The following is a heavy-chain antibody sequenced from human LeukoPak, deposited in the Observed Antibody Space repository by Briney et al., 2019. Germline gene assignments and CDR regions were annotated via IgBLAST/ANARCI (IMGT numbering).Heavy chain of an antibody. CDR2: IFYSGST. J-gene: IGHJ4*02. D-gene: IGHD4-23*01. CDR1: GGSITNYY. V-gene: IGHV4-59*01. CDR3: ARDLYGGNSESD. Sequence: SETLSLTCTVSGGSITNYYCSWIRQPPGKGLEWIGYIFYSGSTHYSPSLKSRVTISGDTSKNQFSLKLTSVTAADTAVYYCARDLYGGNSESDWGQGTLVTVSS.